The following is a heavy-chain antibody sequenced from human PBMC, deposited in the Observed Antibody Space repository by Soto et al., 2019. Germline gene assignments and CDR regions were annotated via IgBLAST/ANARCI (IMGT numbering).Heavy chain of an antibody. CDR2: IIPISGTA. D-gene: IGHD2-2*01. V-gene: IGHV1-69*01. CDR1: GGTFSSYA. CDR3: ARSQGSSTSLEIYYYYYYGMDV. J-gene: IGHJ6*02. Sequence: QVQLVQSGAEVKKPGSSVKVSCKASGGTFSSYAISWVRQAPGQGLEWMGGIIPISGTANYAQKFQGRVTVTGDGSTSTAYMELSSLRSEDTAVYYCARSQGSSTSLEIYYYYYYGMDVWGQGTTVTVSS.